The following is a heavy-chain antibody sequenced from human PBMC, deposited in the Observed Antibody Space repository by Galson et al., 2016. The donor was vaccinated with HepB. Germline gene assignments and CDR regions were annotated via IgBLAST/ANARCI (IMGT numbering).Heavy chain of an antibody. CDR3: ARDKSFYYYGMDV. J-gene: IGHJ6*02. CDR2: LSGSGGST. V-gene: IGHV3-23*01. CDR1: GFTFSSYA. Sequence: SLRLSCAASGFTFSSYAMSWVRQAPGKGLEWVSGLSGSGGSTYYADSVRGRFTISRDNSNNTLYLQMTSLSPEDTAVYYCARDKSFYYYGMDVWGQGTTVTVSS.